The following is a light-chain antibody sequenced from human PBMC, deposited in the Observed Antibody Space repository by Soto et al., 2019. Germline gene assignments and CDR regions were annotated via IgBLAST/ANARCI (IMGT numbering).Light chain of an antibody. CDR3: SSYTTSSFYV. Sequence: QSALTQPASVSGYPGQSITISCTGTSSDVGGYNYVSWYQQHPGKAPKLMIYDVNNRPSGVSNRFSGSKSGNTASLTISGLQAEDEADYYCSSYTTSSFYVFATGTKLTVL. V-gene: IGLV2-14*01. CDR1: SSDVGGYNY. CDR2: DVN. J-gene: IGLJ1*01.